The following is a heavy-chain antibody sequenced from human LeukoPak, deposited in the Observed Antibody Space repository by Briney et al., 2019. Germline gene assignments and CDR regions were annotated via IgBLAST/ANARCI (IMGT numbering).Heavy chain of an antibody. CDR3: ARLEVKGPDYYYNMDV. D-gene: IGHD3-10*01. J-gene: IGHJ6*02. CDR1: GFTVSSNY. CDR2: ISRNGDST. V-gene: IGHV3-64*01. Sequence: GRSLRLSCAASGFTVSSNYMSWVRQAPGKGLEYVSAISRNGDSTYYTNSVKGRFTISRDNSKNILYLQMGSLRAEDMAVYYCARLEVKGPDYYYNMDVWGQGTTVTVSS.